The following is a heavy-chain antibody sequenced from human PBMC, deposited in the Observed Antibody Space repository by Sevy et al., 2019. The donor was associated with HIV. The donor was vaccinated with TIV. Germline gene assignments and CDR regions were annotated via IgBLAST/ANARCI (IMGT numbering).Heavy chain of an antibody. CDR2: IYYSGST. CDR3: ARADTIFGVVTPDAFDI. J-gene: IGHJ3*02. Sequence: SETLSLTCTVSGGSISSGDYYWSWIRQHPGKGLEWIGYIYYSGSTYYNPSLKSRVTISVDTSKNQFSLKLSSVTAADTAVYYCARADTIFGVVTPDAFDIWGQGTMVTVSS. D-gene: IGHD3-3*01. V-gene: IGHV4-31*03. CDR1: GGSISSGDYY.